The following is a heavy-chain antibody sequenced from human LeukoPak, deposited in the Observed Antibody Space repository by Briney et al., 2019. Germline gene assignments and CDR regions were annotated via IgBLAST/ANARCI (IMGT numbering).Heavy chain of an antibody. Sequence: ASETLSLTCTVSGGSISSSSYYWSWIRQPPGKGLEWIGYIYYSGSTNYNPSLKSRVTISVDTSKNQFSLKLSSVTAADTAVYYCARRGYSSGWYAAASSWRYYYYMDVWGKGTTVTISS. J-gene: IGHJ6*03. CDR2: IYYSGST. D-gene: IGHD6-19*01. CDR3: ARRGYSSGWYAAASSWRYYYYMDV. V-gene: IGHV4-61*05. CDR1: GGSISSSSYY.